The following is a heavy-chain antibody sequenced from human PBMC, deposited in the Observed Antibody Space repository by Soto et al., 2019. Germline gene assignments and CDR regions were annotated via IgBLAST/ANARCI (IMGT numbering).Heavy chain of an antibody. V-gene: IGHV4-4*02. J-gene: IGHJ3*02. CDR2: VFHSGTN. CDR1: GGSIISSNW. D-gene: IGHD4-17*01. CDR3: ARVGPRATTVTTGAAFDI. Sequence: QVQLQESGPGLVKPSGTLSLTCAVSGGSIISSNWWSWVRQPPEKGLEWIGEVFHSGTNNNSPSLKSRVTISVDNSKNQFYLNLFSVTAADTAVYYCARVGPRATTVTTGAAFDIWGQGTMVTVSS.